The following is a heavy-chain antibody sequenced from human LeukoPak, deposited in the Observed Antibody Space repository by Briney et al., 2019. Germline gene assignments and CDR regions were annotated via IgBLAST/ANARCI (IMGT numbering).Heavy chain of an antibody. V-gene: IGHV4-34*01. CDR2: INHSGST. Sequence: SETLSLTCAVYGGSFSGYYWSWIRQPPGKGLEWIGEINHSGSTNYNPSLKSRVTISVDTSKNQFSLKLSSVTAADTAVYYCASGYFGNWFDPWGQGTLVTVSS. J-gene: IGHJ5*02. CDR1: GGSFSGYY. CDR3: ASGYFGNWFDP. D-gene: IGHD3-9*01.